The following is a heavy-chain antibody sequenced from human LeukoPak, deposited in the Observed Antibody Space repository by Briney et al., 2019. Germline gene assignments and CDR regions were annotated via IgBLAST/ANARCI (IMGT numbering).Heavy chain of an antibody. CDR3: ARDSRRELLHAFDI. Sequence: PSETLSLTCTVSGGSISTYYWSWLRQPPGKGLEWIAYIDYSASTNYNPSLKSRVTISVDTSNNQFSLKLSSVTAADTAVYYCARDSRRELLHAFDIWGQGTMVTVSS. CDR2: IDYSAST. CDR1: GGSISTYY. D-gene: IGHD1-26*01. J-gene: IGHJ3*02. V-gene: IGHV4-59*01.